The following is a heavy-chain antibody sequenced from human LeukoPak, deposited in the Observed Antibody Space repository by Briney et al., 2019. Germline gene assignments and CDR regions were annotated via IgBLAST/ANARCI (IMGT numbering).Heavy chain of an antibody. D-gene: IGHD3-9*01. CDR2: IYYSGST. J-gene: IGHJ4*02. CDR3: ARLSPYYDILTGYSYYFDY. Sequence: SETLSLTCIVSGGSVSSSNYYWGWIRQPPGKGLEWIGSIYYSGSTYYNPSLKSRVTISVDTSKNQFSLKLSSVTAADTAVYYCARLSPYYDILTGYSYYFDYWGQGTLVTVSS. V-gene: IGHV4-39*01. CDR1: GGSVSSSNYY.